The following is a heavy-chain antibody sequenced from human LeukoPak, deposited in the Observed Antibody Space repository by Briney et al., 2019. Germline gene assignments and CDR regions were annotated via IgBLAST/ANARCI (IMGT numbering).Heavy chain of an antibody. J-gene: IGHJ3*02. CDR2: MSSSSSYI. CDR1: GFTFSSYS. V-gene: IGHV3-21*01. CDR3: ARVIISKYYDLFDI. Sequence: GGSLRLSCAASGFTFSSYSMNWVRQAPGKGLEWVSSMSSSSSYIYYADSVKGRFTISRDNAKNSLYLQMNSLRAEDTAVYYCARVIISKYYDLFDIWGQGTLVTVSS. D-gene: IGHD3-3*01.